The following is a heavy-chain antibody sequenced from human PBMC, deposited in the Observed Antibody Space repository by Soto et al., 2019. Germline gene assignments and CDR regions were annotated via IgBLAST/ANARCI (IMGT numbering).Heavy chain of an antibody. Sequence: QVQLQASGPGLVKPSETLSLTCTVSGDSIKTYYLSWIRQPAGKGLEWIGRMYTSGTTNDNPSLKSRVTMFLDTSKNEFSLKLTSVTTADTSVYYCARAWSGLNLAWFDPWGQGTLVTVAS. CDR1: GDSIKTYY. CDR2: MYTSGTT. CDR3: ARAWSGLNLAWFDP. D-gene: IGHD3-3*01. V-gene: IGHV4-4*07. J-gene: IGHJ5*02.